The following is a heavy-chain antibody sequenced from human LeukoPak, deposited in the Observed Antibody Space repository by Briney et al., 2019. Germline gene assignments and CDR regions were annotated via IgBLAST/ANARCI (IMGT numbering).Heavy chain of an antibody. CDR1: GGTFSSSS. CDR2: IIPIFGTA. Sequence: SVKVSCKASGGTFSSSSISWVRQAPGQGLEWMGGIIPIFGTANYAQKFQGRVTITADESTSTAYMELSSLRSEDTAVYYCARSGYSSGRPTFDYWGQGTLVTVSS. V-gene: IGHV1-69*13. CDR3: ARSGYSSGRPTFDY. J-gene: IGHJ4*02. D-gene: IGHD6-19*01.